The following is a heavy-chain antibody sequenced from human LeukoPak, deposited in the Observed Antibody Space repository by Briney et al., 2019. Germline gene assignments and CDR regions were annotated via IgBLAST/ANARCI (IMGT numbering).Heavy chain of an antibody. CDR3: ARGESRADIVVVPAAIPHDY. D-gene: IGHD2-2*01. V-gene: IGHV1-2*02. CDR1: GYTFTAYY. Sequence: ASVKVSCKASGYTFTAYYMHWVRQAPGQGLEWMGWINPNSGGTNYAQKFQGRVTMTRDTSISTAYMELSRLRSDDTAVYYCARGESRADIVVVPAAIPHDYWGQGTLVTVSS. CDR2: INPNSGGT. J-gene: IGHJ4*02.